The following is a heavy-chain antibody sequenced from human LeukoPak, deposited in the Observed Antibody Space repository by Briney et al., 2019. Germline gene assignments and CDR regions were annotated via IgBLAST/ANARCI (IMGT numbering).Heavy chain of an antibody. CDR2: VNRDGSET. Sequence: GXXXXSHXXNWVRQGPGRGPEWVANVNRDGSETYYLDSVKGRFTISKDNAKNSLYLQMNSLRAEDTALYHCARNNGMDVWGQGTTVIVSS. CDR3: ARNNGMDV. V-gene: IGHV3-7*03. CDR1: GXXXXSHX. J-gene: IGHJ6*02.